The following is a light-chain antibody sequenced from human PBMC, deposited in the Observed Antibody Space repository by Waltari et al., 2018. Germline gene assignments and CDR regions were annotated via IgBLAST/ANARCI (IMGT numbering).Light chain of an antibody. V-gene: IGKV3-15*01. J-gene: IGKJ5*01. Sequence: EIVLPQSPATLSVSPGDRATLPCRASQSISSNLAWYQQKPGQAPRLLIYGASTRATGIPARFSGSGSGTEFTLTISSLQSEDFAVYYCQQYNSWPPTTFGQGTRLEIK. CDR3: QQYNSWPPTT. CDR2: GAS. CDR1: QSISSN.